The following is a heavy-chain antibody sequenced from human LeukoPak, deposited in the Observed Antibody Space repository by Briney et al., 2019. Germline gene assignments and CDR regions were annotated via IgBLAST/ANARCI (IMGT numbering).Heavy chain of an antibody. J-gene: IGHJ4*02. Sequence: ASVKASCKASGYTFIGYYMHWVRQAPGQGLEWMGWINPNTGGTNYAQKFQGRVAMTRDTSITTVYMDLSRLTSDDAAVYYCARGRDSSGSSYSIFDLWGQGTLVAVSS. D-gene: IGHD3-22*01. CDR2: INPNTGGT. CDR3: ARGRDSSGSSYSIFDL. CDR1: GYTFIGYY. V-gene: IGHV1-2*02.